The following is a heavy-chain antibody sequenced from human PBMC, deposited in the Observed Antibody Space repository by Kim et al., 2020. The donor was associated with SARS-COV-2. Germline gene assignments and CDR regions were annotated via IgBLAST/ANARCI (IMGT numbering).Heavy chain of an antibody. J-gene: IGHJ6*02. CDR2: IYHSGSN. CDR3: SRSRIAAASGYYYYDGMDV. V-gene: IGHV4-4*02. Sequence: SETLSLTCAVSGGSISSSNWWSWVRQPPGKGLEWIGEIYHSGSNNYNLSLKSRATILVDKSKNQFSLKLSSVTAADTAVYYWSRSRIAAASGYYYYDGMDVWGQGATVPVSS. D-gene: IGHD6-13*01. CDR1: GGSISSSNW.